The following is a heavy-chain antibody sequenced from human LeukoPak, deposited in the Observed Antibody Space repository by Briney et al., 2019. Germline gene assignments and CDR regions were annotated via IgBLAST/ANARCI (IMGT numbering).Heavy chain of an antibody. CDR2: IYTSRNT. J-gene: IGHJ4*02. CDR1: GGSLSPYY. V-gene: IGHV4-4*07. D-gene: IGHD2-15*01. Sequence: PSETLSLTCTVTGGSLSPYYWSWIRQPAGKGLEWIGRIYTSRNTNYNPSLKSRVTISVDTSKNQFSLMLSSVTAADTAVYYCASQYCSGGSCNFDFWGQGTLVTVSS. CDR3: ASQYCSGGSCNFDF.